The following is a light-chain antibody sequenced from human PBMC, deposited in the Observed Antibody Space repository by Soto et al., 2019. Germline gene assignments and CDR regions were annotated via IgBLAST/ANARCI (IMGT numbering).Light chain of an antibody. CDR1: SSDVGAYKY. Sequence: QSALTQPPSASGSPGQSVTISCTGTSSDVGAYKYVSWYRQYPGKAPKLMIYEVTKRPSGVPDRFSGSKSGNTASLTVSGLQAEDEDDYYCTSYVGNDIWVFGGGTKLTVL. J-gene: IGLJ3*02. CDR2: EVT. V-gene: IGLV2-8*01. CDR3: TSYVGNDIWV.